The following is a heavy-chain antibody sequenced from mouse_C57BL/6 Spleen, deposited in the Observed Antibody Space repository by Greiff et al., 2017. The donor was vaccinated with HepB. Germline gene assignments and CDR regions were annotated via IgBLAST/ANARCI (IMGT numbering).Heavy chain of an antibody. J-gene: IGHJ1*03. CDR3: AVGYGNYGYFDV. CDR1: GISITTGNYR. Sequence: VKLMESGPGLVKPSQTVFLTCTVTGISITTGNYRWSWIRQFPGNKLEWIGYIYYSGTITYNPSLTSRTTITRDTPKNQFFLEMNSLTAEDTATYYCAVGYGNYGYFDVWGTGTTVTVSS. V-gene: IGHV3-5*01. D-gene: IGHD2-10*02. CDR2: IYYSGTI.